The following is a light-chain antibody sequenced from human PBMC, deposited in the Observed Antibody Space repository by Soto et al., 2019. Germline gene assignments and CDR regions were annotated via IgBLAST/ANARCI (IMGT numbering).Light chain of an antibody. Sequence: QSVLTQSPSASASLGASVKLTCTLSSGHSSYAIAWHQQQPEKGPRYLMKLSSDGTHSKGDGIPDRFSGSSSGAERYLTISSLQYEDEADYYCQTWDIGARVVFGGGTKVTVL. CDR1: SGHSSYA. CDR3: QTWDIGARVV. J-gene: IGLJ2*01. V-gene: IGLV4-69*01. CDR2: LSSDGTH.